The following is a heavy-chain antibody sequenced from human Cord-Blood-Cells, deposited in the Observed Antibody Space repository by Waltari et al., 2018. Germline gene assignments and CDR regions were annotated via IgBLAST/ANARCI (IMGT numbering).Heavy chain of an antibody. CDR2: IYYSGST. CDR3: ARVRNGDWGWYFDL. CDR1: GGSISSYY. D-gene: IGHD7-27*01. V-gene: IGHV4-59*01. Sequence: QVQLQESGPGLVKPSETLSLTCTVSGGSISSYYWSWIRQPPGKGLEWIVYIYYSGSTNYNPSLKSRVTISVDTSKNQFSLKLSSVTAADTAVYYCARVRNGDWGWYFDLWGRGTLVTVSS. J-gene: IGHJ2*01.